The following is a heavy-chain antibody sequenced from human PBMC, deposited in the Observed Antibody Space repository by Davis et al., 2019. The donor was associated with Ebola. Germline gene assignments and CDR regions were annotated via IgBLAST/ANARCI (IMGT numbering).Heavy chain of an antibody. D-gene: IGHD6-19*01. CDR3: AKDTSNVWFDV. V-gene: IGHV3-23*01. CDR1: GFTFSSNT. Sequence: GGSLRLSCAASGFTFSSNTMTWVRQAPGKGLEWVSSITGSGGTTYYADSVKGRFTISRDNSKNTLHLQMNSLRVEDTAIYYCAKDTSNVWFDVWGQGTMVTVSS. CDR2: ITGSGGTT. J-gene: IGHJ3*01.